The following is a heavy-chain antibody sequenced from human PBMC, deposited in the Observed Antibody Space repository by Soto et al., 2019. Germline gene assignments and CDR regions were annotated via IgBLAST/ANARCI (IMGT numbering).Heavy chain of an antibody. D-gene: IGHD6-19*01. J-gene: IGHJ4*02. CDR3: ARVYGTAVAGFHYFDY. V-gene: IGHV3-30*03. CDR1: GFPFSRYG. Sequence: LRLSCAASGFPFSRYGMHWVRQAPGKGLEWVALVLYDGGNNFYLDSVRDRFSISRDNSRNTLHLQMNSLSPEDTAVYYCARVYGTAVAGFHYFDYWGQGTLVTVSS. CDR2: VLYDGGNN.